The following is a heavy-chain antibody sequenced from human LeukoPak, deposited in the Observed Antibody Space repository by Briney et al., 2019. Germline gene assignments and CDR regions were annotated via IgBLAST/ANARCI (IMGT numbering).Heavy chain of an antibody. D-gene: IGHD5-24*01. CDR3: ARTENYIPEDCFDP. V-gene: IGHV4-39*01. CDR2: ICYSGST. J-gene: IGHJ5*02. CDR1: GGSISSSSYC. Sequence: SETLSLTCTVSGGSISSSSYCWGWIRQPPGKGLEWVGSICYSGSTFYNPSLKSRVTLSVDTSKNQFSLKLSSVTAADTAVYYCARTENYIPEDCFDPWGQGTLVTVSS.